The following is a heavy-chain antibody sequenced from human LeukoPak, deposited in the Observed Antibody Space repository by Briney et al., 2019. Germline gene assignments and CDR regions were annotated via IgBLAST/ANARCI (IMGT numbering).Heavy chain of an antibody. CDR3: ASAFVVVTALDY. V-gene: IGHV3-66*01. J-gene: IGHJ4*02. D-gene: IGHD2-21*02. CDR1: GFTVSSNY. CDR2: IYSGGST. Sequence: PGGSLRLSCAASGFTVSSNYMSWVRQAPGKGLEGVSVIYSGGSTYYADSVKGRFTISRDNSKNTLYLQMNSLRAEDTAVYYCASAFVVVTALDYWGQGTLVTVSS.